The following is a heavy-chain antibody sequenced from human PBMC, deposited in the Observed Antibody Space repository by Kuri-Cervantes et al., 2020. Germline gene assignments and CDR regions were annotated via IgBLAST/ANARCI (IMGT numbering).Heavy chain of an antibody. CDR1: GYTLTELS. CDR3: TTYYYDSSGYYGGFDP. J-gene: IGHJ5*02. D-gene: IGHD3-22*01. CDR2: FDPEDGET. Sequence: ASEKVSRKVSGYTLTELSMHGVRQAPGKGLEWMGGFDPEDGETIYAQKFQGRVTMTEDTSKDTDYVELRSLRSEDRAVYYGTTYYYDSSGYYGGFDPWGQGTLVTVSS. V-gene: IGHV1-24*01.